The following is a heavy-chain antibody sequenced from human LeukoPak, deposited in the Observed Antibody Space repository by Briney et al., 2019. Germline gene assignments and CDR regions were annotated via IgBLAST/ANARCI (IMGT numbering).Heavy chain of an antibody. CDR3: ARGRQGAKTRYFDL. CDR2: ISSDGGST. D-gene: IGHD1-26*01. CDR1: GIIYSNYA. J-gene: IGHJ2*01. V-gene: IGHV3-64*01. Sequence: GGPLRLSCAASGIIYSNYAMHWVRQGPGKGLECISTISSDGGSTYYANSVKGRFTISRDNSKNTLYLQMGSLRAEDMAVYYCARGRQGAKTRYFDLWGRGTRVTVSS.